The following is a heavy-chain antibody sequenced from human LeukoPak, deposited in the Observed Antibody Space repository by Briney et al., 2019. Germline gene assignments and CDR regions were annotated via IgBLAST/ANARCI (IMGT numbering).Heavy chain of an antibody. V-gene: IGHV4-39*07. J-gene: IGHJ4*02. CDR2: IYYSGST. Sequence: PSETLSLTCTVSGGSISSSSYYWGWIRQPPGKGLEWIGSIYYSGSTYYNPSLKSRVTISVNTSKNQFSLKLSSVTAADTAAYYCARGASTFDYWGQGTLVTVSS. CDR1: GGSISSSSYY. CDR3: ARGASTFDY.